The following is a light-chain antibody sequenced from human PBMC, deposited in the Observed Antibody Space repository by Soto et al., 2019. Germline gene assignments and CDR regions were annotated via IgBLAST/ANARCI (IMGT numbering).Light chain of an antibody. Sequence: SALTQPASVSGSPGQSITISCSGTTNDIGGYNYVSWYQHHPGKVPKVIIYEVRNRPSWVSNRFSGSKSGNTASLTISGIQAEDEAAYYFCSYTISATLVFGGGTKVTVL. CDR3: CSYTISATLV. V-gene: IGLV2-14*01. J-gene: IGLJ2*01. CDR1: TNDIGGYNY. CDR2: EVR.